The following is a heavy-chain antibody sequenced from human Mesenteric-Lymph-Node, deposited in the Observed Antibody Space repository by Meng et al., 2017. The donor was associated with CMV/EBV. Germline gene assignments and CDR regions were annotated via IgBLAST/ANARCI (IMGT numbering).Heavy chain of an antibody. D-gene: IGHD6-6*01. CDR2: INHSGST. J-gene: IGHJ4*02. V-gene: IGHV4-34*01. Sequence: QVHHQHGGAGLLKPSEPLSLTGAVYGGSFSGSYWSWIRQPPGKGLEWIGEINHSGSTNYTPSLKSRVTISVDTSKNQFSLKLSSVTAADTAVYYCASSIAARRGADYWGQGTLVTVSS. CDR1: GGSFSGSY. CDR3: ASSIAARRGADY.